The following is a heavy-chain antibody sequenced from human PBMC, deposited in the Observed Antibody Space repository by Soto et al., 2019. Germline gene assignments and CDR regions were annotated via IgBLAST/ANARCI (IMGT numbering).Heavy chain of an antibody. Sequence: PGESLKISCKGSGYSFTSYWIGWVRQMPGKGLEWMGIIYPGDSDTRYSPSFQGQVTISADKSISTAYLQWSSLKASDTAMYYSARHGGYCSSTSCRSNYYYYYYMDVWGKGTTVTVSS. CDR1: GYSFTSYW. CDR3: ARHGGYCSSTSCRSNYYYYYYMDV. V-gene: IGHV5-51*01. CDR2: IYPGDSDT. J-gene: IGHJ6*03. D-gene: IGHD2-2*01.